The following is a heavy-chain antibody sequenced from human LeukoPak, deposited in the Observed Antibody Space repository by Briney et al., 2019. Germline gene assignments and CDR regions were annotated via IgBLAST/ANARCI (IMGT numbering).Heavy chain of an antibody. Sequence: SETLSLTCTVSGGSISSGSYYWSWIRQPAGKGLEWIGRIYTSGSTNYNPSLKSRVTISVDTSENQFSLKLSSVTAADTAVYYCARSAYYDFWSGYDYWGQGTLVTVSS. D-gene: IGHD3-3*01. J-gene: IGHJ4*02. CDR2: IYTSGST. CDR3: ARSAYYDFWSGYDY. V-gene: IGHV4-61*02. CDR1: GGSISSGSYY.